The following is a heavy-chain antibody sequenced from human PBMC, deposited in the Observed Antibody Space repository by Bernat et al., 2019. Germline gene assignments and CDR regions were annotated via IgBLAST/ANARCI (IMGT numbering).Heavy chain of an antibody. CDR2: INHSGST. CDR1: GGSFSGYY. V-gene: IGHV4-34*01. Sequence: QVQLQQWGAGLLKPSETLSLTCAVYGGSFSGYYWSWIRQPPGKGLEWIGEINHSGSTNYNPSLKSRVTISVDTSKNQFSLKRSSVTAADTAVYYCARGRHKYYYGSGSYYQAHDAFDIWCQGTMVTVSS. D-gene: IGHD3-10*01. J-gene: IGHJ3*02. CDR3: ARGRHKYYYGSGSYYQAHDAFDI.